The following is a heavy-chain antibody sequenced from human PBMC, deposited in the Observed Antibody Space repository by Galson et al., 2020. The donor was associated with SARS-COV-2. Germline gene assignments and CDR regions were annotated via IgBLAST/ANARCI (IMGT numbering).Heavy chain of an antibody. V-gene: IGHV3-15*01. J-gene: IGHJ4*02. CDR2: IKSKADGETT. CDR3: TTDFPLRNGYDSRGCPAFDS. Sequence: GGSLRLSCAGSGFSFSFAWMNWVRQAPGKGLEWVGRIKSKADGETTDYAAPVKGRFTISRDDSENTLYLQMNSLKTEDTAMYYCTTDFPLRNGYDSRGCPAFDSWGQGTLVTVSS. D-gene: IGHD3-22*01. CDR1: GFSFSFAW.